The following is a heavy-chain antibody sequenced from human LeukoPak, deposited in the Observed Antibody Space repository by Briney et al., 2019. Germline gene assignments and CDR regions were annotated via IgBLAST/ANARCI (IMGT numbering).Heavy chain of an antibody. CDR2: IRSKAYGETV. Sequence: PGGSLRLSCTASGFTFGGYAMSWIRQAPGKGLEWVGFIRSKAYGETVDYAASVKGRFTISRDDSKAIAYLQMNSLKTEDTAVYHCTRDRGAYNLYDYWGQGTLVTVSS. CDR1: GFTFGGYA. V-gene: IGHV3-49*03. D-gene: IGHD1-1*01. J-gene: IGHJ4*02. CDR3: TRDRGAYNLYDY.